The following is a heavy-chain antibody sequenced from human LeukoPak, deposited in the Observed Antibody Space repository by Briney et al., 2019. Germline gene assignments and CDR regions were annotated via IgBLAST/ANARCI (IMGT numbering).Heavy chain of an antibody. J-gene: IGHJ6*02. CDR2: ISSSGSTI. Sequence: GGSLRLSCAASGFTFSDYYMSWIRQAPGKGLEWVSYISSSGSTIYYADSVKGRFTISRDNAKNSLYLQMNSLRAKDTTVYYCARDQWARYEVVPAAIDYYYYGMDVWGQGTTVTVSS. D-gene: IGHD2-2*01. CDR1: GFTFSDYY. V-gene: IGHV3-11*01. CDR3: ARDQWARYEVVPAAIDYYYYGMDV.